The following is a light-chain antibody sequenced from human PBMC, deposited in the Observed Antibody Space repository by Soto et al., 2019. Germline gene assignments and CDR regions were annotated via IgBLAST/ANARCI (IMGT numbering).Light chain of an antibody. J-gene: IGKJ1*01. V-gene: IGKV1-5*03. CDR1: QSLNNW. CDR3: QQYNSYSWT. CDR2: KAY. Sequence: DIQMTQSPSTLSASVGDRATITCRASQSLNNWLAWYQQKPGKAPKLLIYKAYSLESGVPSRFSGSGSGTEFTLTISSLQPDDFATYYCQQYNSYSWTFGQGTKVDIK.